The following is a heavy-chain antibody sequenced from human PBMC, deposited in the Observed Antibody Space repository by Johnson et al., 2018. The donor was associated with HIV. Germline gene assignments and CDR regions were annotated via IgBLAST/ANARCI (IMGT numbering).Heavy chain of an antibody. CDR3: ATSTASDALDI. J-gene: IGHJ3*02. D-gene: IGHD1-1*01. Sequence: QVQLVESGGGVVQPGRSLRLSCAASGFTFSNYGMHWVRQAPGKGLEWVAVITFEGSDKYYADSVKGRVTISRDDSKNTLYLQMNSLRAEDTAVYYCATSTASDALDIWGQGTMVTVSS. CDR1: GFTFSNYG. CDR2: ITFEGSDK. V-gene: IGHV3-30*03.